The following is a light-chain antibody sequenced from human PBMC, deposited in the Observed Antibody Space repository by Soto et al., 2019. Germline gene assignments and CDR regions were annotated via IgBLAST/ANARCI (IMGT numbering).Light chain of an antibody. CDR3: SSYTSSDTVV. V-gene: IGLV2-14*03. CDR1: SSDVGGYNY. CDR2: DVS. J-gene: IGLJ3*02. Sequence: QCALTQPASVSGSPGQSITISCTGTSSDVGGYNYVSWYQQHPGKVPKLMIYDVSNRPSGVSNRFSGSKSGNTASLTISGLQAEDEADYYCSSYTSSDTVVFGGGTKVTVL.